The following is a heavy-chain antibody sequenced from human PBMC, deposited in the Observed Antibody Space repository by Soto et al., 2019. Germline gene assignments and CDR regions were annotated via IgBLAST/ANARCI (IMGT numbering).Heavy chain of an antibody. CDR3: ARAGVVVPATILDFDY. CDR1: GYSFTSYW. D-gene: IGHD2-2*01. J-gene: IGHJ4*02. CDR2: IDPSDSYT. V-gene: IGHV5-10-1*01. Sequence: GESLKISCKGSGYSFTSYWISWVRQMPGKGLEWMGRIDPSDSYTNCSPSFQGHVTISADKSISTAYLQWSSLKASDTAMYYCARAGVVVPATILDFDYGGQEPLFTFPS.